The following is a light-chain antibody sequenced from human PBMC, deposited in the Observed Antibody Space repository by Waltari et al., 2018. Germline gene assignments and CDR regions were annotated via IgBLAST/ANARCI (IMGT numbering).Light chain of an antibody. J-gene: IGKJ2*01. Sequence: EIVMTQPPDTLSVSLGDRFTLSCRTSQSVDSNLAWYQQKPGQAPRLLMYGASSRATGIPARFSASGSGTDFTLTISSLQSEDFVLYYCHQYNDWPQTLGQGTKLEI. CDR1: QSVDSN. V-gene: IGKV3-15*01. CDR2: GAS. CDR3: HQYNDWPQT.